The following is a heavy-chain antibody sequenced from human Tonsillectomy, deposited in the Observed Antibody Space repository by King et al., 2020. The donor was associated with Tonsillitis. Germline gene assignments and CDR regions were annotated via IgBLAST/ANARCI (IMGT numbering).Heavy chain of an antibody. CDR2: IKSKTDGGTT. D-gene: IGHD6-13*01. V-gene: IGHV3-15*01. CDR3: TTDAAGYSSSWEGYYFDY. J-gene: IGHJ4*02. CDR1: GFTFSNAW. Sequence: QLVQSGGGLVKPGGSLRLSCAASGFTFSNAWMSWVRQAPGKGLEWVGRIKSKTDGGTTDYAAPVKGRFTISRDDSKNTLYLQMNSLKTDDTAVYYCTTDAAGYSSSWEGYYFDYWGQGTLVTVSS.